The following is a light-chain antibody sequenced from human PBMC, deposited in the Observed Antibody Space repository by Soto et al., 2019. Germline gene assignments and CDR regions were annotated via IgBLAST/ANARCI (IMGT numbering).Light chain of an antibody. J-gene: IGKJ4*01. CDR1: QSVSSSY. CDR2: GAN. V-gene: IGKV3-20*01. Sequence: IVLTQSPGTLSLSPGERATLSCRASQSVSSSYLAWYQQKPGQAPRLLIYGANYRATGISDRVSGGGSGTDFTLTISRLESDDFAVYYCQQHGTSPLTFGGGTKVEMK. CDR3: QQHGTSPLT.